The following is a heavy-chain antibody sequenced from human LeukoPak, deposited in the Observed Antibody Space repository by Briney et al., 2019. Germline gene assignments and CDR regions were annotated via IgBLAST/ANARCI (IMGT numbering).Heavy chain of an antibody. J-gene: IGHJ6*03. V-gene: IGHV1-8*01. CDR1: GYTFTSYD. CDR3: ARGTRSASSGYYYYMDV. D-gene: IGHD3-10*01. CDR2: MNPNSGNT. Sequence: ASVKVSCKASGYTFTSYDINWVRQATGQGLEWMGWMNPNSGNTGYAQKFQGRVTMTRNTSISTAYMELSSLRSEDTAVYYCARGTRSASSGYYYYMDVWGKGTTVTVSS.